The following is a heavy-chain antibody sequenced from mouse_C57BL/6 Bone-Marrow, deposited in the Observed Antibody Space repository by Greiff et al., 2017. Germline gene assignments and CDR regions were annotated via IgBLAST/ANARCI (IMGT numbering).Heavy chain of an antibody. D-gene: IGHD1-1*01. CDR2: ISSGGSYT. V-gene: IGHV5-6*02. Sequence: EVKLVESGGDLVKPGGSLKLSCAASGFTFSSYGMSWVRQTPDKRLEWVATISSGGSYTYYPDSVKGRFTISRDNAKNTLYLQMSSLKSEDTAMYYCARRGRYGSSYFDYWGQGTTLTVSS. CDR1: GFTFSSYG. CDR3: ARRGRYGSSYFDY. J-gene: IGHJ2*01.